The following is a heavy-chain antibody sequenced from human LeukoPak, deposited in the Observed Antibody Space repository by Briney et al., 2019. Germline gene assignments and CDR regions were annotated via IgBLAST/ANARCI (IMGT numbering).Heavy chain of an antibody. CDR3: AKRGPVTTPYYYFFYMDV. D-gene: IGHD4-17*01. CDR1: GLTFSSYA. CDR2: ISGHGDTT. J-gene: IGHJ6*03. V-gene: IGHV3-23*01. Sequence: GGSLRLSRAASGLTFSSYAMSWVRQAPGKGLEWVSSISGHGDTTHYADSVKGRFTISRDSSENTLSLQMNSLRVEDTAIYYCAKRGPVTTPYYYFFYMDVWGKGTTVTVSS.